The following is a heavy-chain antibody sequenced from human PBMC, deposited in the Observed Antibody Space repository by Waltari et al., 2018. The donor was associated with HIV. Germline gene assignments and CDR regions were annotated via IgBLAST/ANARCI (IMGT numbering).Heavy chain of an antibody. V-gene: IGHV3-30*02. Sequence: VQFVESGGGVVQPGDSQTLSCSSFGFTFNNYGMHWVRQAPGQGLEWVAFMPSDGSNTHYSDSVRGLFIISRDNSNNILHLQLNELRPGDTAVYYCARDSGYRSGWYMVSGALDFWGHGTLVTVRS. D-gene: IGHD6-19*01. CDR3: ARDSGYRSGWYMVSGALDF. J-gene: IGHJ4*01. CDR1: GFTFNNYG. CDR2: MPSDGSNT.